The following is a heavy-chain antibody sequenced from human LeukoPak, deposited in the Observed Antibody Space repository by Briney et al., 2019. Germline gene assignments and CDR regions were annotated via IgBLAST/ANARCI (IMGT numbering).Heavy chain of an antibody. CDR2: INPNSGGT. V-gene: IGHV1-2*02. Sequence: ASVKVSCKASGYTFTGYYMHWVRQAPGQGLEWMGWINPNSGGTNYAQKFQGRVTMTRDTSISTAYMELSRLRSDDTAVYYCARESGWSRGNYYYYYYMDVWGKGTTVTISS. D-gene: IGHD2-15*01. J-gene: IGHJ6*03. CDR3: ARESGWSRGNYYYYYYMDV. CDR1: GYTFTGYY.